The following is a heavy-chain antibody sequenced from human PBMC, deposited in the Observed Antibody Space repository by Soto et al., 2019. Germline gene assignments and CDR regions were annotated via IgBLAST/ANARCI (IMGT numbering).Heavy chain of an antibody. Sequence: EVQLVESGGGLVQPGGSLRLSCAVSGFIISTNYMSWVRQAPGKGLEWVSVIYSDGRTDYADSVQGRFTVSRDTCKNTLYLQMNILRAEDTAVYYCTRDSSYYGAGRGVLDYWGQGTLVTVSS. CDR1: GFIISTNY. D-gene: IGHD3-10*01. CDR2: IYSDGRT. CDR3: TRDSSYYGAGRGVLDY. J-gene: IGHJ4*02. V-gene: IGHV3-66*01.